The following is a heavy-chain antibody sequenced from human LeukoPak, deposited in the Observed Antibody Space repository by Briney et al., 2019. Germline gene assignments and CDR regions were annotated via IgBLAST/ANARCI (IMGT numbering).Heavy chain of an antibody. D-gene: IGHD1-26*01. J-gene: IGHJ3*02. CDR3: TRGGSPPEALGDAFDM. Sequence: PGGSLRLSCAASGFTFSTYGIHWVRQAPGKGLVRVSRINNDGRSTIYADSVKGRFTISRDNAKSTLYLQMNSLRAEDTAVYYCTRGGSPPEALGDAFDMWGQGTMVTVSS. V-gene: IGHV3-74*01. CDR1: GFTFSTYG. CDR2: INNDGRST.